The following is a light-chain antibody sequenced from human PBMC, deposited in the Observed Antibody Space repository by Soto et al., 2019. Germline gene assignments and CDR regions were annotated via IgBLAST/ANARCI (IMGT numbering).Light chain of an antibody. Sequence: EVVLTPSPATLSLSPVQRATLSCRASQSVSSNLAWYQQRPGQAPRLLIYGASTRATGIPARFSGSGSGTEFTLTISSLQSDDVAVYYCQQYYDWPQTFGQGTKVDIK. CDR3: QQYYDWPQT. J-gene: IGKJ1*01. CDR1: QSVSSN. V-gene: IGKV3-15*01. CDR2: GAS.